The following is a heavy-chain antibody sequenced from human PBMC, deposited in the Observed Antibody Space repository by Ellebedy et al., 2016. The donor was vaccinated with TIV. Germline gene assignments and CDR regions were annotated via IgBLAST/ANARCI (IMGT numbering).Heavy chain of an antibody. J-gene: IGHJ4*02. D-gene: IGHD3-22*01. V-gene: IGHV4-34*01. CDR2: INHSGST. CDR3: ASNGYYSSDY. Sequence: SETLSLTCAVYGGSFSGYYWSWIRQPPGKGLEWIGEINHSGSTNYNPSLKSRVTISVDTSKNQFSLKLTSVTAAGTAVDYCASNGYYSSDYWGQGSLVTVSS. CDR1: GGSFSGYY.